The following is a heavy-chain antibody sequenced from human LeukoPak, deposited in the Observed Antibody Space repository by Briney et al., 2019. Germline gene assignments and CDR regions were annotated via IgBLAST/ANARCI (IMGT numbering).Heavy chain of an antibody. CDR1: GFTFSSFG. J-gene: IGHJ4*02. V-gene: IGHV3-30*18. CDR3: AKDHYDYIGGTYRDFDY. CDR2: ISYDGSNP. D-gene: IGHD3-16*02. Sequence: PGGSLRLLCAASGFTFSSFGMHWVRQAPGKGLEWVAVISYDGSNPYYADSVKGRFTISRDNSKNTLYLQMNSLRAEDTAVYYCAKDHYDYIGGTYRDFDYWGQGTLGTVSS.